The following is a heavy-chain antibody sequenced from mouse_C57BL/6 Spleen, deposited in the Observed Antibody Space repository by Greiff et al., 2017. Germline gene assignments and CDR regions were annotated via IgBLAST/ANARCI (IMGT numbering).Heavy chain of an antibody. CDR1: GFNIKDYY. D-gene: IGHD1-1*01. J-gene: IGHJ1*03. V-gene: IGHV14-2*01. CDR2: IDPEDGEP. Sequence: VQLQPSGAELVKPGASVKLSCTASGFNIKDYYMHWVKQRTEQGLEWIGRIDPEDGEPKSAPKFQGKATITADTSSNTAYLQLSSLTSEDTAVYYCASHYYGSSDWYFDVWGTGTTVTVSS. CDR3: ASHYYGSSDWYFDV.